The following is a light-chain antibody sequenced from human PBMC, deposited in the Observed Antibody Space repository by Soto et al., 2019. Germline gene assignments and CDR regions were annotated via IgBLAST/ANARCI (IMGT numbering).Light chain of an antibody. Sequence: EIVMTQSPATLSVSPGERATLSCRASQSVSNNLAWYQKKPGQAPRLLIYGASTRATGIPARFSGSGSGTDFTLTISSLQSEDFAFYYCQQYNNWWTFGQGTRVEIK. CDR3: QQYNNWWT. CDR2: GAS. CDR1: QSVSNN. J-gene: IGKJ1*01. V-gene: IGKV3-15*01.